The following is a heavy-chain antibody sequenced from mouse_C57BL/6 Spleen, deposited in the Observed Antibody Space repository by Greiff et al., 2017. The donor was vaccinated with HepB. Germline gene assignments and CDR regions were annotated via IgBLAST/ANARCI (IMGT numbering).Heavy chain of an antibody. D-gene: IGHD1-1*01. CDR3: ARVRGPITTVVDAWFAY. CDR2: ILPGSGST. CDR1: GYTFTGYW. V-gene: IGHV1-9*01. J-gene: IGHJ3*01. Sequence: QVQLKQSGAELMKPGASVKLSCKATGYTFTGYWIEWVKQRPGHGLEWIGEILPGSGSTNYNEKFKGKATFTADTSSNTAYMQLSSLTTEDSAIYYCARVRGPITTVVDAWFAYWGQGTLVTVSA.